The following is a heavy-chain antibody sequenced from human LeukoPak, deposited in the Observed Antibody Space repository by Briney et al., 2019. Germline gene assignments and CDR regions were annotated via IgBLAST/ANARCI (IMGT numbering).Heavy chain of an antibody. V-gene: IGHV4-59*12. CDR1: GGSISSYY. CDR3: ARDQTLSLYYYYYMDV. J-gene: IGHJ6*03. Sequence: SGTLSLTCTVSGGSISSYYWSWIRQPPGKGLEWIGYIYYSGSTNYNPSLKSRVTMSVDTSKNQFSLKLSSVTAADTAVYYCARDQTLSLYYYYYMDVWGKGTTVTVSS. CDR2: IYYSGST.